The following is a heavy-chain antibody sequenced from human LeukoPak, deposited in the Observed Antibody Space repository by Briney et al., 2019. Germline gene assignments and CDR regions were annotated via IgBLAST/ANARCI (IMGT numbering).Heavy chain of an antibody. D-gene: IGHD1-26*01. Sequence: GGSLRLSCAASGFTFSSYAMHWVRQAPGKGLEWVAVISYDGSNKYYADSVKGRFTISRDNSKNTLYLQMNSLRAEDTAVYYCASLGGDYWGQGTLVTVSS. J-gene: IGHJ4*02. CDR3: ASLGGDY. CDR1: GFTFSSYA. CDR2: ISYDGSNK. V-gene: IGHV3-30-3*01.